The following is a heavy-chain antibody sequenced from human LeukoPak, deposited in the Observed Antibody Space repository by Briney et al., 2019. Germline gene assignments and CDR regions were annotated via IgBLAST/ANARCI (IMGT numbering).Heavy chain of an antibody. CDR3: ACWGTIFGVAPSVFDY. CDR1: GGTFSSFA. CDR2: IIPIFGTA. J-gene: IGHJ4*02. D-gene: IGHD3-3*01. V-gene: IGHV1-69*05. Sequence: ASVKVSCKASGGTFSSFAISWVRQAPGQGLEWMGGIIPIFGTANYAQKFQGRVTITTDESTSTAYMELSSLRSEDTAVYYCACWGTIFGVAPSVFDYWGQGTLVTVSS.